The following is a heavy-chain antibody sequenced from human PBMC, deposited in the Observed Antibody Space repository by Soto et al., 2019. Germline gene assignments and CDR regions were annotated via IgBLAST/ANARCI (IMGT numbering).Heavy chain of an antibody. CDR1: GGTFSSYA. D-gene: IGHD3-3*01. CDR2: IIPIFGTA. CDR3: ATSLRFLEWLVRYYYYGMDV. J-gene: IGHJ6*02. Sequence: QVPLVQSGAEVKKPGSSVKVSCKASGGTFSSYAISWVRQAPGQGLEWMGGIIPIFGTANYAQKFQGRVTITADESTSTAYMELSSLRSEDTAVYYCATSLRFLEWLVRYYYYGMDVWGQGTTVTVSS. V-gene: IGHV1-69*01.